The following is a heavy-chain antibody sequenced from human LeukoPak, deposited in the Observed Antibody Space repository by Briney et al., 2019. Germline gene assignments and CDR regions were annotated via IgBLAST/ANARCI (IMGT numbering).Heavy chain of an antibody. J-gene: IGHJ4*02. CDR2: IGNNGSNK. CDR1: GLTFSDYG. Sequence: PGGSLRLSCATPGLTFSDYGVDSVRRPPGRGLEWVAVIGNNGSNKYYADSVKGRFTISRDNSKNTLYLQMNSLRAEDTAVYYCARPRSGWWDFDYWGQGTLVTVSS. CDR3: ARPRSGWWDFDY. D-gene: IGHD6-19*01. V-gene: IGHV3-33*01.